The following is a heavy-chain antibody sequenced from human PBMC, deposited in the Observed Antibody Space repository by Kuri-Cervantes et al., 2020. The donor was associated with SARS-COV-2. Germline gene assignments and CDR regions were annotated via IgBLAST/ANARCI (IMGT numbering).Heavy chain of an antibody. V-gene: IGHV4-34*01. J-gene: IGHJ4*02. D-gene: IGHD1-7*01. CDR3: ARGLPNWNWLYYFDY. CDR2: INHSGST. Sequence: SETLSLTCAVYGGSFSGYYWSWIRQPPGKGLEWIGEINHSGSTNYNPSLKSRVTISVDTSKNQFSLKLSSVTAADTAVYYCARGLPNWNWLYYFDYWGQGTLVTVSS. CDR1: GGSFSGYY.